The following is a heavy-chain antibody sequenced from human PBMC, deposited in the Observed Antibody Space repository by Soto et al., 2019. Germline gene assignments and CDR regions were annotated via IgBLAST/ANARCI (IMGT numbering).Heavy chain of an antibody. V-gene: IGHV3-11*01. J-gene: IGHJ5*02. Sequence: QVQLVESGGGLVEPGGSLRLSCAASGFTFRDYYMTWVRQAPGKGLEWVSYVSDSGFTIYYGDSVRGRFTISRDNTRNSLYLQMYSLRAEDTAVYFCARHLWSGFGEFYFDPWGQGTLVTVSS. CDR1: GFTFRDYY. CDR3: ARHLWSGFGEFYFDP. D-gene: IGHD3-10*01. CDR2: VSDSGFTI.